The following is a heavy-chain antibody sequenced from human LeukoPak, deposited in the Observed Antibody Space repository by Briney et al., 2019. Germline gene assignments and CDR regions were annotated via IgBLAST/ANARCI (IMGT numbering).Heavy chain of an antibody. J-gene: IGHJ4*02. Sequence: GSLRLSCAASGFTFSDYYMTWIRQAPGKGLEWIGSIYYSGSTYYNPSLKSRVTISVDTSKNQFSLKLSSVTAADTAVYYCARLTSGWFFFDYWGQGTLVTVSS. CDR2: IYYSGST. V-gene: IGHV4-39*01. D-gene: IGHD6-19*01. CDR3: ARLTSGWFFFDY. CDR1: GFTFSDYY.